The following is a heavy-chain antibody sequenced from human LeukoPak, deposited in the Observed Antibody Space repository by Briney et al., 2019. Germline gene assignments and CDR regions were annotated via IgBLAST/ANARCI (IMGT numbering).Heavy chain of an antibody. V-gene: IGHV3-23*01. CDR3: AKLSTLNTHYPIDY. D-gene: IGHD4-17*01. Sequence: PGGSLTLPCAVSGYTFSNYDVSWVRQAPGKGLEWVSSISSSADNTYHAHSVRGRFTLSRDTSKNTLYLEMRSLDSEDSAENSGAKLSTLNTHYPIDYWGQGTLVTVSS. J-gene: IGHJ4*02. CDR1: GYTFSNYD. CDR2: ISSSADNT.